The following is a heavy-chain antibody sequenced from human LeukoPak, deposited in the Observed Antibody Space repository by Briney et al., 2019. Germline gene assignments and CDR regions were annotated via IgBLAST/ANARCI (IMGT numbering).Heavy chain of an antibody. CDR3: ARGRCSSTSCYGVPSQNNWFDP. Sequence: ASVKVSCMASGYTFTGYYMHWVRQAPGQGLEWMGWINPNSGGTNYAQKFQGRVTMTKDTSISTAYMELSRLRSDDTAVYYCARGRCSSTSCYGVPSQNNWFDPWGQGTLVTVSS. CDR1: GYTFTGYY. CDR2: INPNSGGT. V-gene: IGHV1-2*02. D-gene: IGHD2-2*01. J-gene: IGHJ5*02.